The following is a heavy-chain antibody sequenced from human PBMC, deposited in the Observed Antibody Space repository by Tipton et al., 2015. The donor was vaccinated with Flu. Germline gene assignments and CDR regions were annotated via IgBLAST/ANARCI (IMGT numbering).Heavy chain of an antibody. CDR2: INHSGST. CDR3: VVLRLLTFY. J-gene: IGHJ4*02. D-gene: IGHD2/OR15-2a*01. V-gene: IGHV4-34*01. Sequence: TLSLTCAVYGGSFSGYYWSWIRQPPGKGLEWIGEINHSGSTNYNPSLKSRVTISVDTSKNQFSLKLSSVTAADTAVYCCVVLRLLTFYWGQGTLVTVSS. CDR1: GGSFSGYY.